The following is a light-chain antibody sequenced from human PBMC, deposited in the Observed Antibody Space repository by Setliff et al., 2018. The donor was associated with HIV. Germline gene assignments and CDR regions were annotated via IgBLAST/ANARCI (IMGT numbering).Light chain of an antibody. Sequence: EIVLTQSPATLSVSPGERATLSCRASESVSDYVAWYQQKPGQAPRLLIYDVSKRATGVSDRFSGGGSGTDFTLTISSLNPEDLAVYFCQHRDNWGGTVGGGTKVDIK. CDR1: ESVSDY. CDR3: QHRDNWGGT. CDR2: DVS. J-gene: IGKJ4*01. V-gene: IGKV3-11*01.